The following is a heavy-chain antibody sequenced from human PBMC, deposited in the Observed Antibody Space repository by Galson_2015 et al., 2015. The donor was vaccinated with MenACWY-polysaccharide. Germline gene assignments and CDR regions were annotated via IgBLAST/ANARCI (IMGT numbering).Heavy chain of an antibody. D-gene: IGHD5-12*01. CDR2: IRSKANSYAT. Sequence: SLRLSCAASGFTFSGSAMHWVRQASGKGLEWVGRIRSKANSYATAYAASVKGRFTISRDDSKNTAYLQMNSLKTEDTAVYYCTRLALKYSGYDFDYWGQGTLVTVSS. CDR3: TRLALKYSGYDFDY. CDR1: GFTFSGSA. V-gene: IGHV3-73*01. J-gene: IGHJ4*02.